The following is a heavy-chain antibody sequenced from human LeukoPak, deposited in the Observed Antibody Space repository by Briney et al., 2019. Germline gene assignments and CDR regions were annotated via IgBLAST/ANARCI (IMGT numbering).Heavy chain of an antibody. Sequence: GVSLRLSCAASGFTFSNAWMHWLRHAPGKGREWVAHIKTKTDPETIESAATVKGRFTISRDQSKNTVNLQMNSLETEDTAVHQCTTTTVTAGTRHYFDFWGRGNLLTVSS. CDR1: GFTFSNAW. CDR3: TTTTVTAGTRHYFDF. CDR2: IKTKTDPETI. V-gene: IGHV3-15*01. D-gene: IGHD4-17*01. J-gene: IGHJ4*02.